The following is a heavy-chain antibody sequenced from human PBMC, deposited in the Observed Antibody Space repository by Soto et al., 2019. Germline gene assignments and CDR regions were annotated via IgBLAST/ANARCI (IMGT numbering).Heavy chain of an antibody. CDR1: GFTFSDYW. CDR3: TRDMNV. J-gene: IGHJ6*02. V-gene: IGHV3-7*01. Sequence: PGGSLRLSCAASGFTFSDYWMTWVRQAPGKGLEWVANIKEDGSDKYYVDSVKGRFTISRDNAKNSLYLQMNSLRAEDTAVYFCTRDMNVWGQGTTVTVS. CDR2: IKEDGSDK.